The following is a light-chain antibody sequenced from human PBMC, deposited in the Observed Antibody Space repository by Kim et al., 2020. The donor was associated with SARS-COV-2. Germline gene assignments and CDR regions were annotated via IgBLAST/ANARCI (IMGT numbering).Light chain of an antibody. V-gene: IGLV1-47*01. J-gene: IGLJ3*02. Sequence: ELTQPPSASGTPGQRVTISCSGSSSNIGSNYVYWYQQLPGTAPKLLIYKNYQRPSGVPDRFSGSKSGTSASLAISGLRSEDEADYYCAAWDDSLSGEVFGGGTQLTVL. CDR2: KNY. CDR1: SSNIGSNY. CDR3: AAWDDSLSGEV.